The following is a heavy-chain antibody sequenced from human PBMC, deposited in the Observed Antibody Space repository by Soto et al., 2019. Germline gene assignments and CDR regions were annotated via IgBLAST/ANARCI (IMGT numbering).Heavy chain of an antibody. CDR1: GGSVSSGSYY. Sequence: PSETLSLTCTVSGGSVSSGSYYWSWIRQPPGKGLEWIGYIYYNGSTNYNPSLKSRVTISVDTSKNQFSLKLSSVTAADTAVYYCARVNGGRGHRYRFAYWGQRTPVPVSS. V-gene: IGHV4-61*01. CDR2: IYYNGST. D-gene: IGHD5-18*01. J-gene: IGHJ4*01. CDR3: ARVNGGRGHRYRFAY.